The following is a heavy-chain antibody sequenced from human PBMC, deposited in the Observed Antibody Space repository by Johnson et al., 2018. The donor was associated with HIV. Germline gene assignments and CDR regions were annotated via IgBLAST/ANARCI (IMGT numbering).Heavy chain of an antibody. CDR3: ARVGANFDAFDI. Sequence: QVQLVESGGGLVKPGGSLRLSCAASGFTFSDYYMSWIRQTPGKGLEWVSYISSSGSNIYKADSVKGRFTISRDNAKNSLFLQMNSLRAEDTAVYYCARVGANFDAFDIWGQGTMVTVSS. V-gene: IGHV3-11*04. CDR1: GFTFSDYY. J-gene: IGHJ3*02. D-gene: IGHD4/OR15-4a*01. CDR2: ISSSGSNI.